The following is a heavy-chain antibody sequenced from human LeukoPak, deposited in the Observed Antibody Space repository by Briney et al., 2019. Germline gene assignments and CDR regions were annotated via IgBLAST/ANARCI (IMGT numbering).Heavy chain of an antibody. CDR1: GGTFSSYA. V-gene: IGHV1-69*04. D-gene: IGHD4-17*01. Sequence: GASVKVRCKASGGTFSSYAISWVRQAPGQGLEWMGRIIPILGIANYAQKFQGRVTITADKSTSTAYMELSSLRSEDTAVYYCARGYMTTVTTTWFDPWGQGTLVTVSS. CDR3: ARGYMTTVTTTWFDP. J-gene: IGHJ5*02. CDR2: IIPILGIA.